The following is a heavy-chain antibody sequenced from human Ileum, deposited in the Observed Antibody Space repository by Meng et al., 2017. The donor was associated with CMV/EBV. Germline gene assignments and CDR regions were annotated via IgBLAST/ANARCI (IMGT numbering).Heavy chain of an antibody. CDR3: ARALAVTGTGGHY. J-gene: IGHJ4*02. CDR1: GFTFSSYW. CDR2: INDDGTST. D-gene: IGHD6-19*01. V-gene: IGHV3-74*01. Sequence: GESLKISCAASGFTFSSYWMHWVRQVQGKGLVWVSRINDDGTSTSYADSVKGRFTVSRDNAKNTMYLEMNSLRTEDTAIYYCARALAVTGTGGHYWGQGTLVTVSS.